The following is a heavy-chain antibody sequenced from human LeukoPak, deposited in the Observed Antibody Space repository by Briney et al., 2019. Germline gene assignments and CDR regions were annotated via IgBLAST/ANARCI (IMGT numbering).Heavy chain of an antibody. V-gene: IGHV3-21*01. CDR3: ARERRTVTDFDY. CDR2: ISSSSSYI. CDR1: GFTLSSYS. D-gene: IGHD4-17*01. Sequence: GGSLRLSCAASGFTLSSYSMNWVRQAPGKGVVWFSSISSSSSYIYYADSVKGRFTISRDNAKNPLYLQMNSLRAEDTAVYYCARERRTVTDFDYWGQGTLVTVSS. J-gene: IGHJ4*02.